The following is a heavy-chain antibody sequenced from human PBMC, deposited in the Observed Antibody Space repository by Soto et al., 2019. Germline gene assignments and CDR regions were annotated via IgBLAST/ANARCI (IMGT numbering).Heavy chain of an antibody. CDR2: ISYDGSNK. CDR1: GFTFSSYG. J-gene: IGHJ2*01. D-gene: IGHD6-13*01. CDR3: AKEENSSWYYYWYFDL. V-gene: IGHV3-30*18. Sequence: QVQLVESGGGVVQPGRSLRLSCAASGFTFSSYGMHWVRQAPGKGLEWVAVISYDGSNKYYADSVKGRFTISRDNSKNTLYLQMNSLRAEDTAVHYCAKEENSSWYYYWYFDLWGRGTLVTVSS.